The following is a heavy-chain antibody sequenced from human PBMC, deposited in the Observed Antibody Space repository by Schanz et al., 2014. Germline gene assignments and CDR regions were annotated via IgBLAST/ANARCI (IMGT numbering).Heavy chain of an antibody. J-gene: IGHJ5*02. CDR2: INPKSGGT. V-gene: IGHV1-2*06. CDR3: AREGTIIRGLTGWFDP. Sequence: QVQLVQSGAEVKKPGASVKVSCKASGYTFTDYHIHWVRQAPGQGLEWMGRINPKSGGTNFAQKFQGRVTVTRDTSISTAYMELGSLRFDDTAVYYCAREGTIIRGLTGWFDPWGQGTLVTVSS. CDR1: GYTFTDYH. D-gene: IGHD3-10*01.